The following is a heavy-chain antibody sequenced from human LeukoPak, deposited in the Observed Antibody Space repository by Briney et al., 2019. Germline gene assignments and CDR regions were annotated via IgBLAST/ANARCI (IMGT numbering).Heavy chain of an antibody. CDR3: AKYADCSGGSCYSADAFDI. CDR1: GFTFSSYA. D-gene: IGHD2-15*01. J-gene: IGHJ3*02. Sequence: GGSLRLSCAASGFTFSSYAMSWVRQAPGKGLEWVSAISGSGGSTYYADSVKGRFTISRDNSKNTLYLQMNSLRAEDTAVYYCAKYADCSGGSCYSADAFDIWGQGTMVTVSS. V-gene: IGHV3-23*01. CDR2: ISGSGGST.